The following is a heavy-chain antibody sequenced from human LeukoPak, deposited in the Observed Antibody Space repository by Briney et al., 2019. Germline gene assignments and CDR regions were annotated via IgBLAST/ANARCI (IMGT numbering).Heavy chain of an antibody. J-gene: IGHJ5*02. V-gene: IGHV3-48*01. Sequence: PGGSLRLSCAASGFTFSSYSMNWVRQAPGKGLVWVSYISSSSSTIYYADSVKGRFTISRDNAKNSLYLQMNSLRAEDTAVYYCARSSYDILNGLNWFDPWGQGTLVTVSS. CDR1: GFTFSSYS. CDR2: ISSSSSTI. D-gene: IGHD3-9*01. CDR3: ARSSYDILNGLNWFDP.